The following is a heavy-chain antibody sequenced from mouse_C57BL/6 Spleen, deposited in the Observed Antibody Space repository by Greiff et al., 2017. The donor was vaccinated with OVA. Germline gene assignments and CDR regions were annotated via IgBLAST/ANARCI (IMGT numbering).Heavy chain of an antibody. J-gene: IGHJ2*01. CDR2: IDPSDSET. CDR1: GYTFTSYW. CDR3: ARGRSSVYSCDY. Sequence: QVQLQQPGAELVRPGSSVKLSCKASGYTFTSYWMHWVKQRPIQGLEWIGNIDPSDSETHYNQKFKDKATLTVDKSSSTAYMQLSSLTSEDSAVYYCARGRSSVYSCDYWGQGTTLTVSS. D-gene: IGHD3-2*02. V-gene: IGHV1-52*01.